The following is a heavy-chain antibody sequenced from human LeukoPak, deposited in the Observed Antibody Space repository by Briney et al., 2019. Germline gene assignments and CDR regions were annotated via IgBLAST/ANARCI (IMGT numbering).Heavy chain of an antibody. V-gene: IGHV1-18*04. J-gene: IGHJ4*02. CDR1: GYTFTGYY. CDR3: ARSFWFGEFLDY. D-gene: IGHD3-10*01. Sequence: GASVKVSCKASGYTFTGYYMHWVRQAPGQGLEWMGWISAYNGNTNYAQKLQGRVTMTTDTSTSTAYMELRSLRSDDTAVYYCARSFWFGEFLDYWGQGTLVTVSS. CDR2: ISAYNGNT.